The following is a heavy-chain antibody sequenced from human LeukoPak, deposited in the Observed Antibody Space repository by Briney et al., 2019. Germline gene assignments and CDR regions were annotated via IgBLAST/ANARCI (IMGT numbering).Heavy chain of an antibody. CDR1: GYTFTSYG. Sequence: ASVKVSCKASGYTFTSYGISWVRQAPGQGLEWMGWISAYNGNTNYAQKLQGRVTMTTDTSTSTAYMELRSLRSDDTAVYYCARGDTMVREYYYGMDVWGQGTTVTVSS. CDR3: ARGDTMVREYYYGMDV. CDR2: ISAYNGNT. V-gene: IGHV1-18*01. J-gene: IGHJ6*02. D-gene: IGHD3-10*01.